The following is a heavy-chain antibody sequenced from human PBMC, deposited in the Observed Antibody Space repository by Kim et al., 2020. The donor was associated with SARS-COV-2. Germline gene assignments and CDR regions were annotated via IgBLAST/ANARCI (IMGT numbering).Heavy chain of an antibody. J-gene: IGHJ4*02. CDR1: GFTFSRYA. D-gene: IGHD6-25*01. V-gene: IGHV3-48*02. CDR2: ISTSSSTV. CDR3: ATFSSGIFDS. Sequence: GGSLRLSCAASGFTFSRYAMNWVRQAPGKGLEWVSYISTSSSTVYYADSVKGRFTISRDNAKTSLYLLMNSLRDEDTAVYYCATFSSGIFDSWGQGTLVTVSS.